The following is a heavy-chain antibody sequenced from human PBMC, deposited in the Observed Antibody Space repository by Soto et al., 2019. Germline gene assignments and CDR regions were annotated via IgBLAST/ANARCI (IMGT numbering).Heavy chain of an antibody. D-gene: IGHD6-13*01. CDR1: GFTFSSYG. CDR3: AKSPRAAARNGNWFDH. Sequence: XWSLRLSCAASGFTFSSYGMHWVRQAPGKGLEWVAVISYDGSNKYYADSVKGRFTISRDNSKNTLYLQMNSLRAEDTAVYYCAKSPRAAARNGNWFDHWGQGTLVTVSS. J-gene: IGHJ5*02. V-gene: IGHV3-30*18. CDR2: ISYDGSNK.